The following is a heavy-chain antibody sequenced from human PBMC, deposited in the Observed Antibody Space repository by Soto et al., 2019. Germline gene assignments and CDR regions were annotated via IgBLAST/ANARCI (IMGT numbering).Heavy chain of an antibody. V-gene: IGHV3-23*01. Sequence: EVQLLESGGGLVQPGGSLRLSCAASGFTFSNYAMSWVRQAPGKGLEWVSTISTSGGSTYSADSVKGRFTISRDNSKNTLYLQMNSLRAEDTAVYYCARDGLGAYTYGSYYFDYWGQGTLVTVSP. J-gene: IGHJ4*02. CDR3: ARDGLGAYTYGSYYFDY. CDR1: GFTFSNYA. CDR2: ISTSGGST. D-gene: IGHD5-18*01.